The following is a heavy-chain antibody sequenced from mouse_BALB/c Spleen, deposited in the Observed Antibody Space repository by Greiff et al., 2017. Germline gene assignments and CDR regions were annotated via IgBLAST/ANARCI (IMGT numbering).Heavy chain of an antibody. V-gene: IGHV3-2*02. D-gene: IGHD2-10*01. CDR1: GYSITSDYA. J-gene: IGHJ3*01. CDR2: ISYSGST. Sequence: EVKLVESGPGLVKPSQSLSLTCTVTGYSITSDYAWNWIRQFPGNKLEWMGYISYSGSTSYNPSLKSRISITRDTSKNQFFLQLNSVTTEDTATYYCATAYYGNYLAYWGQGTLVTVSA. CDR3: ATAYYGNYLAY.